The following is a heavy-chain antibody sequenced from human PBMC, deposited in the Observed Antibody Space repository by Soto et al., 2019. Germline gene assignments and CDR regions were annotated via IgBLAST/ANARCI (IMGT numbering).Heavy chain of an antibody. J-gene: IGHJ4*02. CDR3: ARDPSHTVAIDY. V-gene: IGHV1-3*01. CDR2: INAGNGNT. CDR1: GYTFTSYA. D-gene: IGHD4-4*01. Sequence: ASVKVSCKASGYTFTSYAMHWVRQAPGQRLEWMGWINAGNGNTKYSQKFQGRVTITRDTSASTAYMELSSLRSEDTAVYYCARDPSHTVAIDYWGQGTLVTVSS.